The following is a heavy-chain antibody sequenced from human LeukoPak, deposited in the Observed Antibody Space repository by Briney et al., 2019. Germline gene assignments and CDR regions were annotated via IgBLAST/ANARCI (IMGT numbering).Heavy chain of an antibody. J-gene: IGHJ4*02. CDR3: VRDRELTY. D-gene: IGHD1-26*01. CDR1: GGSISIYY. V-gene: IGHV4-59*01. Sequence: SETLSLTCTVSGGSISIYYWSWIRQPPGKGLEWIGYIYNSGSTDYNHSLKSRVTISLDTSKNQFSLKVRSMTAADTAVYYCVRDRELTYWGQGTLVTVSS. CDR2: IYNSGST.